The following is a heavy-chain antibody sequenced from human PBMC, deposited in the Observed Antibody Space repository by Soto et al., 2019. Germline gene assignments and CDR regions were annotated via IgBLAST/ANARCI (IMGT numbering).Heavy chain of an antibody. J-gene: IGHJ6*03. CDR1: GGSISSSSYY. V-gene: IGHV4-39*01. D-gene: IGHD3-3*01. Sequence: SETLSLTCTVSGGSISSSSYYWGWIRQPPGKGLERIGSIYYSGSTYYNPSLKSRVTISVDTSKNQFSLKLSSVTAADTAVYYCASPSGLDGDYNYYYLDVWGKGTTVTVSS. CDR2: IYYSGST. CDR3: ASPSGLDGDYNYYYLDV.